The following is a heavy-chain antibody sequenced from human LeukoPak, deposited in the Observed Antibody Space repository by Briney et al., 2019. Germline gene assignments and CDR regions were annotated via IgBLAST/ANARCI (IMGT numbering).Heavy chain of an antibody. J-gene: IGHJ4*02. CDR3: ARGGTRRHCDY. V-gene: IGHV3-21*04. CDR1: GFTFRTYS. D-gene: IGHD2-2*01. CDR2: ISDGSTYI. Sequence: PGGSLRLSCAASGFTFRTYSMNWVRQAPGKGLEWVSSISDGSTYIYYADSVKGRFTISRDNAENSLFLQINSLRADDTAVYYCARGGTRRHCDYWGQGTLVTVSS.